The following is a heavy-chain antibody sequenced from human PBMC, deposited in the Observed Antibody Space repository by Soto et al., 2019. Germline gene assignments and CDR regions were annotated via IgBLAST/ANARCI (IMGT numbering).Heavy chain of an antibody. V-gene: IGHV1-69*13. CDR3: AREGDVDTDLYYFDY. CDR2: IIPIFGTA. J-gene: IGHJ4*02. Sequence: VASVKVSCKASGGTFSSYAISWVRQAPGQGLEWMGGIIPIFGTANYAQKFQGRVTITADESTSTAYMELSSLRSEDTAVYYCAREGDVDTDLYYFDYWGQGTLVTVSS. CDR1: GGTFSSYA. D-gene: IGHD5-18*01.